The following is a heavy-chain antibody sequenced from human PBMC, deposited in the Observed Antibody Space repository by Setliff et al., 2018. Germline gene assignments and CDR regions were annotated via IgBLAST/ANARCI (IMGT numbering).Heavy chain of an antibody. CDR1: GYTFTRYY. J-gene: IGHJ3*02. CDR2: IDPSGGYT. Sequence: ASVKVSCKASGYTFTRYYMHWVRQAPGQGLEWMGIIDPSGGYTNYAQKFQGRVTMTTDTSTSTAYMELRSLRSDDTAVYYCARDRRNIVVAVVNAAFDIWGQGTMVTV. D-gene: IGHD2-15*01. CDR3: ARDRRNIVVAVVNAAFDI. V-gene: IGHV1-46*01.